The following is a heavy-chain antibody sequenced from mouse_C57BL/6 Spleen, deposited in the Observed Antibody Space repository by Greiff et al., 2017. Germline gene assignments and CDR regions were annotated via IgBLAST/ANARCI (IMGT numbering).Heavy chain of an antibody. V-gene: IGHV1-50*01. CDR1: GYTFTSYW. CDR2: IDPSDSYT. CDR3: ARVGGNYLAWFAY. D-gene: IGHD2-1*01. J-gene: IGHJ3*01. Sequence: QVQPQQPGAELVKPGASVKLSCKASGYTFTSYWMQWVKQRPGQGLEWIGEIDPSDSYTNYNQKFKGKATLTVDTSSSTAYMQLSSLTSEDSAVYYCARVGGNYLAWFAYWGQGTLVTVSA.